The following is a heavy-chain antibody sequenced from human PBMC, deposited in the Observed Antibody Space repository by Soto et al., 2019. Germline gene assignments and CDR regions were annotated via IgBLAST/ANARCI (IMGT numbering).Heavy chain of an antibody. CDR2: ISSSSSYI. CDR1: GFTFSSYS. D-gene: IGHD1-26*01. CDR3: ARNRAGGLNYYYYMDV. V-gene: IGHV3-21*01. Sequence: EVQLVESGGGLVKPGGSLRLSCVVSGFTFSSYSMNWVRQAPGKGLEWVSSISSSSSYIYYADSVKGRFTISRDNAENSAYLQMNSLGAEETAVYYYARNRAGGLNYYYYMDVWGKGTTVTVSS. J-gene: IGHJ6*03.